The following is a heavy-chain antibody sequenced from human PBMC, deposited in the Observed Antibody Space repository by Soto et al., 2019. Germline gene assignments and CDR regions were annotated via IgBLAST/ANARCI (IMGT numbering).Heavy chain of an antibody. CDR2: IIPIFGTA. Sequence: SVKVSCKASGGTFSSYAISWVRQAPGQGLEWMGGIIPIFGTANYAQKFQGRVTITADESTSTAYMELSSLRSEDTAVYYCARDRITIFGVSPEGKAFDIWGQGTMVTVSS. V-gene: IGHV1-69*13. D-gene: IGHD3-3*01. CDR3: ARDRITIFGVSPEGKAFDI. J-gene: IGHJ3*02. CDR1: GGTFSSYA.